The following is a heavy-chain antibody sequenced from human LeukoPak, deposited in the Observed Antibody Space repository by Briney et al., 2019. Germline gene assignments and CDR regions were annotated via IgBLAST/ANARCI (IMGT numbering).Heavy chain of an antibody. J-gene: IGHJ4*02. D-gene: IGHD5-18*01. CDR3: ARDSRARIQLWFYDY. CDR2: INTYKGDT. CDR1: GYTLTNYN. Sequence: ASVKVSRKASGYTLTNYNISWVRQAPGQGLGWMGWINTYKGDTLYAQKLQGRVTMTADTSTNTAYMELRSLRFDDTAVYYCARDSRARIQLWFYDYWGQGTLVTVSS. V-gene: IGHV1-18*01.